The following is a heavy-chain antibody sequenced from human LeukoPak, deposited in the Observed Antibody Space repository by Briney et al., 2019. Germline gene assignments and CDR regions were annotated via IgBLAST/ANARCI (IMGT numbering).Heavy chain of an antibody. V-gene: IGHV4-31*03. J-gene: IGHJ4*02. D-gene: IGHD6-6*01. CDR1: SGSTSRGGYY. CDR2: IDYGRRT. CDR3: ARYSSSSSPFDY. Sequence: PSQTLSLTCPVSSGSTSRGGYYWGWPRQHPGRGLEWIGYIDYGRRTCYNPAYTSRVTRSVDTSKNQFSLKLCSVTAADTAVYYCARYSSSSSPFDYWGQGTLVTVSS.